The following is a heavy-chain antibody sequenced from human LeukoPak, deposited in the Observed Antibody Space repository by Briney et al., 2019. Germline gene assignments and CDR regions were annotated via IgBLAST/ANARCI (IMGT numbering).Heavy chain of an antibody. Sequence: PGRSLRLSCAASGFTFSSYGMHWVRQAPGKGLEWVAVISYDGSNKYYADSVKGRFTISRDNSKNTLYLQMSSLRAEDTAVYYCASQIIGGYSYGYDYWGQGTLVTVSS. J-gene: IGHJ4*02. V-gene: IGHV3-30*03. CDR2: ISYDGSNK. D-gene: IGHD5-18*01. CDR3: ASQIIGGYSYGYDY. CDR1: GFTFSSYG.